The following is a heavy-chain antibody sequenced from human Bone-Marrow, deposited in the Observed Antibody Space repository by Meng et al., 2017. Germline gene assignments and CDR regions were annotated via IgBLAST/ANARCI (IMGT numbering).Heavy chain of an antibody. CDR3: TRDKAWMLLRSGYFSDYGMDV. CDR1: GFTFGDYA. V-gene: IGHV3-49*03. J-gene: IGHJ6*02. CDR2: IRSKAYGGTT. Sequence: RPPVTAPGFTFGDYAMSWFPQAPGPGLDRVGFIRSKAYGGTTEYAASVKGRFTISRDDSKSIAYLQMNILKTEDTAVYYYTRDKAWMLLRSGYFSDYGMDVWGQGTTVTVSS. D-gene: IGHD3-22*01.